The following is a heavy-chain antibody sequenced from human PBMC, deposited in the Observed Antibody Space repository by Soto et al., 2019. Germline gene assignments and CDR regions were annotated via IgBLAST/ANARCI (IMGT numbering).Heavy chain of an antibody. D-gene: IGHD1-1*01. J-gene: IGHJ5*02. CDR1: GASISGFY. Sequence: QVQLQESGPGLVKPSETLSLPCTVSGASISGFYWSWIRKSAGRGLEWIGCIYATGTTDYNPSLKSRVKMSVDTSKKQFSLKFRSVTAADTAVYYCVRDGTKTLRDWFDPWGQGISVTVSS. CDR2: IYATGTT. V-gene: IGHV4-4*07. CDR3: VRDGTKTLRDWFDP.